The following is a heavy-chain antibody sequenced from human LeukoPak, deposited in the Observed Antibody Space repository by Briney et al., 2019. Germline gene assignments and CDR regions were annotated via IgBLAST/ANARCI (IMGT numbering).Heavy chain of an antibody. Sequence: SETLSLTCSVSGGSISSYYWSWVRQPAGKGLEWLGRVDTSWNTNYNPSLKSRLTMSVDTSKNQFSLKVTSVTAADTAVYYCARVCGSATGYRLCGFDIWGQGTVVTVSS. D-gene: IGHD3-9*01. V-gene: IGHV4-4*07. CDR3: ARVCGSATGYRLCGFDI. J-gene: IGHJ3*02. CDR1: GGSISSYY. CDR2: VDTSWNT.